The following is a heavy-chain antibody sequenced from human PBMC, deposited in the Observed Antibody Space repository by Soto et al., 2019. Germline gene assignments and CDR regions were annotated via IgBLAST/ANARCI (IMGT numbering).Heavy chain of an antibody. J-gene: IGHJ4*02. CDR2: ISAYNGNT. D-gene: IGHD6-13*01. Sequence: QVQLVQSGAEVKKPGASVKVSCKASGYTFTSYAISWVRQAPGQGLEWMGWISAYNGNTNYAQNFQGRVTMTTDTSTTTAYMELRSLRSDDTAVYYWARDAAAGLNDYWGQGTLVTVSS. CDR3: ARDAAAGLNDY. CDR1: GYTFTSYA. V-gene: IGHV1-18*01.